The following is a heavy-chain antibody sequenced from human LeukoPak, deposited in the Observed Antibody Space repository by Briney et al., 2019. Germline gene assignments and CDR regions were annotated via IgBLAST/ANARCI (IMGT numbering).Heavy chain of an antibody. CDR1: GYTFTTYD. Sequence: ASVKVSYKASGYTFTTYDINWVRQATGQGLEWMGWMNPNSANTGYAQKFQGRVTITRNTSISTAYMELNSLRSDDTAVYYCARARLVRGPVTPLYYFDYWGKGVLVTVSS. V-gene: IGHV1-8*01. D-gene: IGHD2-8*02. CDR2: MNPNSANT. J-gene: IGHJ4*02. CDR3: ARARLVRGPVTPLYYFDY.